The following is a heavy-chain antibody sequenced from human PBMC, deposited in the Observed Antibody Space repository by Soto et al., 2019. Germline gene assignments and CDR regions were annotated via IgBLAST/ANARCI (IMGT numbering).Heavy chain of an antibody. J-gene: IGHJ6*02. D-gene: IGHD2-15*01. CDR3: ARDSGIYCSGGSCYSGYYYGMDV. CDR1: GYSISSGYY. Sequence: PSETLSLTCAVSGYSISSGYYWGWIRQPPGKGLEWIGSIYHSGSTYYNPFLKSRVTISVDTSKNQFSLKLSSVTAADTAVYYCARDSGIYCSGGSCYSGYYYGMDVWGQGTTVTVSS. V-gene: IGHV4-38-2*02. CDR2: IYHSGST.